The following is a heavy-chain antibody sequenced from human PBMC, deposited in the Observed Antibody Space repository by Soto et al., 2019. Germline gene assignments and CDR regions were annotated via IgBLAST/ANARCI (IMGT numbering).Heavy chain of an antibody. Sequence: SETLSLTCDVSGGSFTGYYWSWIRQPPGKGLEWIGEINHSGFTNYNPSLTGRVTISLDTSKSQFSLKLSSLAAADTAFYFCARGHGRFAHWGQGTLVTVSS. CDR3: ARGHGRFAH. V-gene: IGHV4-34*01. J-gene: IGHJ4*02. CDR1: GGSFTGYY. CDR2: INHSGFT.